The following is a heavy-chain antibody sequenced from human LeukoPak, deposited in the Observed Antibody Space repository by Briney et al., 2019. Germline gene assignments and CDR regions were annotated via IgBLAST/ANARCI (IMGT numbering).Heavy chain of an antibody. V-gene: IGHV1-2*02. Sequence: VASVKVSCKASGYTFTGYYMHWVRQAPGQGLEWMGWINPNSGGTNYAQNFQGRVTMTRDTSISTAYMGLSRLRSDDTAVYYCARASGRYYPPSGTTCFDYWGQGTLVTVSS. CDR2: INPNSGGT. CDR3: ARASGRYYPPSGTTCFDY. D-gene: IGHD6-19*01. J-gene: IGHJ4*02. CDR1: GYTFTGYY.